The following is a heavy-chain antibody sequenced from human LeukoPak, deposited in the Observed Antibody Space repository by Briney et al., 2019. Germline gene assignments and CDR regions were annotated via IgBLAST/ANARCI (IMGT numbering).Heavy chain of an antibody. J-gene: IGHJ4*02. D-gene: IGHD4-17*01. Sequence: SGTLSLTCTVSGGSISSYYWSWIRQPPGKGLEWIGSLSSGGSTYYNPSPKSRVTISVVTSKNQFSLRLSSMTAADTAVYYCARHRYGDYNYWGQGTLVTVSS. V-gene: IGHV4-59*05. CDR3: ARHRYGDYNY. CDR2: LSSGGST. CDR1: GGSISSYY.